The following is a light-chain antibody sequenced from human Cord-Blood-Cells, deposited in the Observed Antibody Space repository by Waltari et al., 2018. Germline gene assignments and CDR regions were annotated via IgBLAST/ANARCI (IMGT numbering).Light chain of an antibody. CDR2: DVS. Sequence: QSALTQPASVSGSPGQSITISCTGTSSDVGGYNYVSWYQQHPGKAPKLMIYDVSNRPSCVANRFSGSKSGNTASLTISERQAEDEADYYCSSYTSSSTNVVFGGGTKLTVL. V-gene: IGLV2-14*01. CDR1: SSDVGGYNY. J-gene: IGLJ2*01. CDR3: SSYTSSSTNVV.